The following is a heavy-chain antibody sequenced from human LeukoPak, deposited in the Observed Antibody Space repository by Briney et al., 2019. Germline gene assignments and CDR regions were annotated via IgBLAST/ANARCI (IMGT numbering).Heavy chain of an antibody. CDR2: IYYSGST. Sequence: SETLSLTCTVSGGSISSYYWSWIRQPPGKGLEWIGYIYYSGSTNYNPSLKSRVTISVDTSKNQFSLKLSSVTAADTAVYYCARGSYQWLGPYFDYWGQGTLVTVSS. CDR3: ARGSYQWLGPYFDY. D-gene: IGHD6-19*01. J-gene: IGHJ4*02. V-gene: IGHV4-59*08. CDR1: GGSISSYY.